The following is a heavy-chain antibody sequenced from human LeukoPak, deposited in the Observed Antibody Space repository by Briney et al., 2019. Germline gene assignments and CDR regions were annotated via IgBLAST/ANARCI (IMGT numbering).Heavy chain of an antibody. CDR2: IYGADAA. CDR1: GFNVSSNY. CDR3: VTSTGQQFIPYDY. Sequence: WGSLRLSCAASGFNVSSNYMTWIRQAPGKGLEWVSLIYGADAAYYAESVRGRFMISRDNLKNTLFLQMNSLRVEGTAVYYCVTSTGQQFIPYDYWGQGTHVTVSS. J-gene: IGHJ4*02. D-gene: IGHD6-13*01. V-gene: IGHV3-66*02.